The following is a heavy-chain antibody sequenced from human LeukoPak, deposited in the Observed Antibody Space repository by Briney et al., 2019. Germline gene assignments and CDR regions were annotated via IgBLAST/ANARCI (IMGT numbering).Heavy chain of an antibody. CDR2: FDPEDDET. CDR1: GYTLPELS. Sequence: GASVKVSCKVSGYTLPELSMHWVRQTPGKGLEWMGGFDPEDDETIYAQKFQGRVTMTEDTSTDTTYMELRSLRSEDTAVYYCATVITIFGVASGVQAFDIWGQGTMVSVSS. D-gene: IGHD3-3*01. V-gene: IGHV1-24*01. J-gene: IGHJ3*02. CDR3: ATVITIFGVASGVQAFDI.